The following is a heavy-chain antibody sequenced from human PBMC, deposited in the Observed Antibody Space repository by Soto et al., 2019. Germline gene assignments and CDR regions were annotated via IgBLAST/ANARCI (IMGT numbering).Heavy chain of an antibody. Sequence: ASVKVSCKASGYTFTSYGISWVLQAPGQGLEWMGWISAYNGNTNYAQKLQGRVTMTTDTSTSTAYMELRSLRSDDTAVYYCARDRIVVVPAATNYYYYGMDVWGQGTTVTVSS. V-gene: IGHV1-18*04. J-gene: IGHJ6*02. CDR2: ISAYNGNT. CDR1: GYTFTSYG. D-gene: IGHD2-2*01. CDR3: ARDRIVVVPAATNYYYYGMDV.